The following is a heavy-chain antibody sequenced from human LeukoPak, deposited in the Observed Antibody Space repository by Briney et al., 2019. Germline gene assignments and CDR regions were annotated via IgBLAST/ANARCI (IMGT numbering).Heavy chain of an antibody. CDR3: ARDRNYDSSGYSPSPYFDY. V-gene: IGHV4-31*03. CDR2: IYYSGST. J-gene: IGHJ4*02. CDR1: GGSISSGGYY. Sequence: SETLSLTCTVSGGSISSGGYYWSWIRQHPGKGLEWIGYIYYSGSTYYNPSLKSRVTISVDTSKNQFSLKLSSVTAADTAVYYCARDRNYDSSGYSPSPYFDYWGQGTLVTVSS. D-gene: IGHD3-22*01.